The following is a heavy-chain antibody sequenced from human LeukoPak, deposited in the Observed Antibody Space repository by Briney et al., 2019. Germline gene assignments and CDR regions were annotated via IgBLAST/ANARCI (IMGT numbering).Heavy chain of an antibody. CDR1: GGSISSYY. CDR2: IYYSGST. Sequence: SSETLSLTCTVSGGSISSYYWSWIRQPPGKGLEWIGYIYYSGSTNYNPSLKSRVTISVDTSKNQFSLKLSSVTAADTAVYYCARHAHSKTYYDSSHYFDYWGQGTLVTVSS. D-gene: IGHD3-22*01. CDR3: ARHAHSKTYYDSSHYFDY. J-gene: IGHJ4*02. V-gene: IGHV4-59*08.